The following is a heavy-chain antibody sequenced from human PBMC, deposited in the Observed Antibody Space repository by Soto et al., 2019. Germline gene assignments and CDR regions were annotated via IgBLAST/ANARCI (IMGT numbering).Heavy chain of an antibody. Sequence: QVQLVQSGAEVKKPGTSVKVSCKSSGGTYSPYTINWVRQAPGQGLEWMGRIIPFLGVTNYGLKFQARVTIPADKATNTAYMGLRGLRFEDTAVYYCARDWESSVSTWSFGGFWGRGTLVTVSS. J-gene: IGHJ2*01. CDR1: GGTYSPYT. D-gene: IGHD3-16*01. CDR3: ARDWESSVSTWSFGGF. CDR2: IIPFLGVT. V-gene: IGHV1-69*08.